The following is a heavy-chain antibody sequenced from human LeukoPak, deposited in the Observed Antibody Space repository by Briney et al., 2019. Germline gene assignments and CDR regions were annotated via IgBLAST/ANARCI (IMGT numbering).Heavy chain of an antibody. Sequence: SETLSLTCAVYGGSFSGYYWSWIRQPPGKGLEWIASIYQSGHTYYNPSLRSRVTISVDTSKNQFSLELNSVIAADTAVYYCARQVATKGEWAFDIWGQGTLVTVSS. J-gene: IGHJ3*02. V-gene: IGHV4-34*01. D-gene: IGHD5-12*01. CDR2: IYQSGHT. CDR1: GGSFSGYY. CDR3: ARQVATKGEWAFDI.